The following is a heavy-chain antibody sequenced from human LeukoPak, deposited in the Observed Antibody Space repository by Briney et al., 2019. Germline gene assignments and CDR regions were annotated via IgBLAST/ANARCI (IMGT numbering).Heavy chain of an antibody. Sequence: PAETLSLTCTVSGGSISSYYWSWIRQPPGKGLEWIGYIYYSGSTNYNPSLKSRVSISVDTSNNQFSLSVNSVTAADTAVYYCARHRAYSSSSPFDYWGQGTLVTVSS. CDR1: GGSISSYY. J-gene: IGHJ4*02. V-gene: IGHV4-59*01. CDR3: ARHRAYSSSSPFDY. CDR2: IYYSGST. D-gene: IGHD6-6*01.